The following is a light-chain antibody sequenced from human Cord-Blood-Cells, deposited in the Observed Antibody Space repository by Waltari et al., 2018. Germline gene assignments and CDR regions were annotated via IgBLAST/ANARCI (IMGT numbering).Light chain of an antibody. V-gene: IGKV3-11*01. CDR2: DAS. CDR3: QQRSNT. CDR1: QSVSSY. Sequence: EIVLTQSPATLSLSPGERATLSCGASQSVSSYLAWYQQKPGQAPRLLIYDASNRATGIPARFSGSGSGTDFTLTISSLEPEDFAVYYCQQRSNTFGPGTKVDIK. J-gene: IGKJ3*01.